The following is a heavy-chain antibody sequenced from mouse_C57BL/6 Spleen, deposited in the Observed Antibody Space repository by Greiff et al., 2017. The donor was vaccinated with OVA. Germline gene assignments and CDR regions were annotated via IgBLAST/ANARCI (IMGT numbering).Heavy chain of an antibody. Sequence: EVQLVESGPELVKPGASVKISCKASGYSFTDYNMNWVKQSNGKSLEWIGVINPNYGTTRYNQKFKGKATLTVYQSSSTAYMQRNSLTSEDSAVYYWARGELLQLTGTGYCEVWGTGTTVTVSS. J-gene: IGHJ1*03. V-gene: IGHV1-39*01. CDR1: GYSFTDYN. D-gene: IGHD4-1*01. CDR3: ARGELLQLTGTGYCEV. CDR2: INPNYGTT.